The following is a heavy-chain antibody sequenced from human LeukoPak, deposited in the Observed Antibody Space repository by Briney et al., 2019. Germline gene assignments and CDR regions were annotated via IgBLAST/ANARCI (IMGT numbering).Heavy chain of an antibody. CDR3: ARSSYYYGADAFDI. D-gene: IGHD3-10*01. V-gene: IGHV4-34*01. CDR1: GGSFSGYY. Sequence: PSETLSLTCAVYGGSFSGYYWGWIRQPPGKGLEWIGSIYYSGSTYYNPSLKSRVTISLDTSKTQFSLKLSSVTAADTAVYYCARSSYYYGADAFDIWGQGTMVNIFS. CDR2: IYYSGST. J-gene: IGHJ3*02.